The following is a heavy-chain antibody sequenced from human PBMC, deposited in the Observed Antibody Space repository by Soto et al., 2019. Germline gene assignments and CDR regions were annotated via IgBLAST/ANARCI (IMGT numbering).Heavy chain of an antibody. D-gene: IGHD3-9*01. CDR2: IKSKTDGGTI. J-gene: IGHJ4*02. CDR1: GFTFSKAW. V-gene: IGHV3-15*01. CDR3: TTLYDILTGYAARVDY. Sequence: EVQLVESGGGLAKPGGSLRLSCAPSGFTFSKAWMSWVRQAPGKGLEWVGRIKSKTDGGTIDYAAPVKGRFTISRDDSKNTLYLQMNSLKIEDTAVYYCTTLYDILTGYAARVDYWDQGTLVTVSS.